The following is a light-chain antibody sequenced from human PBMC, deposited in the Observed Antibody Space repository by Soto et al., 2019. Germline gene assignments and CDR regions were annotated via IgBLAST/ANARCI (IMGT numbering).Light chain of an antibody. CDR3: ETWDSNTHV. Sequence: QSVLTQSSSASASLGSSVKLTCTLSSGHSSYIIAWHQQQPGKAPRYWMKLEGSGSYNKGSGVPDRFSGSSSGADRYLTIANLQFEDEADYYCETWDSNTHVFGTGTQLTVL. CDR2: LEGSGSY. CDR1: SGHSSYI. V-gene: IGLV4-60*02. J-gene: IGLJ1*01.